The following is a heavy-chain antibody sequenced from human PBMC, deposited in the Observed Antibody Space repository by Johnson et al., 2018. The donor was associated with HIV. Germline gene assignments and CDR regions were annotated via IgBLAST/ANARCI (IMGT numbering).Heavy chain of an antibody. CDR2: ISYDGGNR. V-gene: IGHV3-30*01. CDR3: ARGRKDIAVVDGLDTDAFDT. J-gene: IGHJ3*02. CDR1: GFTFSRYA. Sequence: VQLVESGGGVVQPERSLRLSCSASGFTFSRYAMHWVRQAPGRGLEWVAVISYDGGNRSYADSVKGRFTISSDSSKNTLYLQMNSLRPDDTAVYYCARGRKDIAVVDGLDTDAFDTWGQWTVVTVSS. D-gene: IGHD2-2*01.